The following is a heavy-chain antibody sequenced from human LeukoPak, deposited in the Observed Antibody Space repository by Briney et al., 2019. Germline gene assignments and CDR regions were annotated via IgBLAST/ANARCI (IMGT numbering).Heavy chain of an antibody. CDR2: ISAYNGNT. J-gene: IGHJ6*03. Sequence: ASVKVSCKASGYTFTSYGISWVRQAPGQGLEWMGWISAYNGNTNYAQKLQGRVTMTTDTSTSTAYMELRSLRSDDTAVYYCARGVRYFDWLQGRENVYFMDVWGKGTTVTISS. V-gene: IGHV1-18*01. D-gene: IGHD3-9*01. CDR1: GYTFTSYG. CDR3: ARGVRYFDWLQGRENVYFMDV.